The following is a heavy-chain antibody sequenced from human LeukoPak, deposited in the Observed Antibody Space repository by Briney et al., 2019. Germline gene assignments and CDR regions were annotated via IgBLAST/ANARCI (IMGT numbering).Heavy chain of an antibody. CDR2: ISGDGGST. CDR1: GFTFITHA. V-gene: IGHV3-43*02. J-gene: IGHJ6*02. Sequence: QPGRSLRLSCAASGFTFITHAMHWVRQAPGKGLEWVSLISGDGGSTYYADSVKGRFTISRDNSKNSLYLQMNSLRTEDTALYYCAKGYTWIQLWLQAYGMDVWGQGTTVTVSS. D-gene: IGHD5-18*01. CDR3: AKGYTWIQLWLQAYGMDV.